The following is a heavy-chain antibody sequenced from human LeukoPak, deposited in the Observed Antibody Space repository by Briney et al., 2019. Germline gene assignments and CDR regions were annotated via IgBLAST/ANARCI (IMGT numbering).Heavy chain of an antibody. CDR2: IKQDGSEK. J-gene: IGHJ4*02. V-gene: IGHV3-7*01. CDR3: ARWGSGSYYPFDY. D-gene: IGHD3-10*01. Sequence: GGSXRLSCAASGFTFSSYWMSWVRQAPGKGLEWVANIKQDGSEKYYVDSVKGRFTISRDNAKNSLYLQMNSLRAEDTAVYYCARWGSGSYYPFDYWGQGTLVTVSS. CDR1: GFTFSSYW.